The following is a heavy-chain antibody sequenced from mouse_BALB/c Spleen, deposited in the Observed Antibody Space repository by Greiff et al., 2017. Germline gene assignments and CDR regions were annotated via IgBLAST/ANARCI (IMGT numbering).Heavy chain of an antibody. CDR1: GYTFTSYW. J-gene: IGHJ2*01. CDR2: IYPGDGDT. CDR3: ARMGDYFDY. V-gene: IGHV1-87*01. Sequence: QVQLQQSGAELARPGASVKLSCKASGYTFTSYWMQWVKQRPGQGLEWIGAIYPGDGDTRYTQKFKGKATLTADKSSSTAYMQLSSLASEDSAVYYCARMGDYFDYWGQGTTLTVSS.